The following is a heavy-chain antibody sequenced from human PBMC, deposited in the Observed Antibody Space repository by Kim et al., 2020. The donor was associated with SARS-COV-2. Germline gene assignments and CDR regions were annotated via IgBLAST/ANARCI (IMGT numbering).Heavy chain of an antibody. V-gene: IGHV3-23*01. J-gene: IGHJ4*02. D-gene: IGHD2-15*01. CDR1: GFTFSSYA. CDR3: AKDFPKNPRIYCSGGSCYGY. CDR2: ISGSGGST. Sequence: GGSLRLSCAASGFTFSSYAMSWVRQAPGKGLEWVSAISGSGGSTYYADSVKGRFTISRDNSKNTLYLQMNSLRAEDTAVYYCAKDFPKNPRIYCSGGSCYGYWGQGTLVTVSS.